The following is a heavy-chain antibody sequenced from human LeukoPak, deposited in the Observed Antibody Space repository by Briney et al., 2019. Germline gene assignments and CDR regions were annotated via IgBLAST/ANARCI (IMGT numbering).Heavy chain of an antibody. CDR2: IDYSGST. Sequence: SKTLSLTCTVSGGSISSYYWSWIRQPPGKGLEWIGYIDYSGSTSYNPSLKSRVTISVDTSKNQFSLKLSSVTAADTAVYYCARGTSGSYHWNFDYWGQGTLVTVSS. J-gene: IGHJ4*02. CDR1: GGSISSYY. CDR3: ARGTSGSYHWNFDY. D-gene: IGHD1-26*01. V-gene: IGHV4-59*01.